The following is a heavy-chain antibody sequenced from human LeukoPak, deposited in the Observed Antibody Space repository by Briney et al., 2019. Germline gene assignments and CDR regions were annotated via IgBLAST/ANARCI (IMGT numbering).Heavy chain of an antibody. CDR1: GYTFTGYY. V-gene: IGHV1-2*04. CDR2: INPNSGGT. D-gene: IGHD6-6*01. J-gene: IGHJ3*02. Sequence: VSVKVSCKASGYTFTGYYMHWVRQAPGQGREWMGWINPNSGGTNYAQKFQGWVTMTRDTSISTAYMELSRLRSEDTAVYYCARDSIAARPIAFDIWGQGTMVTVSS. CDR3: ARDSIAARPIAFDI.